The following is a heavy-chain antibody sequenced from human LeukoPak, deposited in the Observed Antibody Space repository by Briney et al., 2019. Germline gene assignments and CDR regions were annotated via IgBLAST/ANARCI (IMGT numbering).Heavy chain of an antibody. V-gene: IGHV4-34*01. CDR1: GGSFSGYY. Sequence: SETLSLTCAVYGGSFSGYYWSWIRQPPGKGLEWIGEINHSGSTNYNPSLKSRVTISVDTSKDQFSLKLSSVTAADTAVYYRARSRPYGMDVWGQGTTVTVSS. J-gene: IGHJ6*02. CDR3: ARSRPYGMDV. D-gene: IGHD6-13*01. CDR2: INHSGST.